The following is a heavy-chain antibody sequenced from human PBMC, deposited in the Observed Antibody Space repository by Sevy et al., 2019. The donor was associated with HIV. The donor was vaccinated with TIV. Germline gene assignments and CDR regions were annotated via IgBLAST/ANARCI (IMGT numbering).Heavy chain of an antibody. CDR2: IDPSDSYT. Sequence: GESLNISCKGSGYSFTSYWISWVRQMPGKGLEWMGRIDPSDSYTNYSPSFQGHVTISADKSISTAYLQWSSLKASDTAMYYCARLITGYSSSWYPMGGFDIWGQGTMVTVSS. V-gene: IGHV5-10-1*01. CDR1: GYSFTSYW. J-gene: IGHJ3*02. CDR3: ARLITGYSSSWYPMGGFDI. D-gene: IGHD6-13*01.